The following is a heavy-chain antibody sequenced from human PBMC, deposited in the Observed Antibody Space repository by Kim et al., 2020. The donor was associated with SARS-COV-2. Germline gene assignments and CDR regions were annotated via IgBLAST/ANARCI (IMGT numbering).Heavy chain of an antibody. V-gene: IGHV3-23*01. D-gene: IGHD3-10*01. Sequence: TISKDNSKNTLYLQMNSLGAEDTAVYYCAKSVVRGVIWGLGSTYFDYWGQGTLVTVSS. CDR3: AKSVVRGVIWGLGSTYFDY. J-gene: IGHJ4*02.